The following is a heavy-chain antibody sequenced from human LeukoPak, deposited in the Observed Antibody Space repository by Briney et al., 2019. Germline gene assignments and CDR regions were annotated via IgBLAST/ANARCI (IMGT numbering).Heavy chain of an antibody. CDR3: AREKEDCGGGPCDAFDI. Sequence: PGGSLRLSCAASGFTFSSYAMSWVRQAPGKGLEWVSAISGSGGSTYYADSVKGRFTISRDNSKNTLYLQMNSLRAEDTAVYYCAREKEDCGGGPCDAFDIWGQGTMVTVSS. V-gene: IGHV3-23*01. CDR2: ISGSGGST. D-gene: IGHD2-21*01. J-gene: IGHJ3*02. CDR1: GFTFSSYA.